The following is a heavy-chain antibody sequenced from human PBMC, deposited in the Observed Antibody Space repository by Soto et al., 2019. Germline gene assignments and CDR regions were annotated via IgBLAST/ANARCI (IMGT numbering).Heavy chain of an antibody. CDR2: INHSGST. V-gene: IGHV4-34*02. J-gene: IGHJ4*02. CDR1: GGSFSGYY. Sequence: QVQLEQWGAGLLKPSETLSLTCAVYGGSFSGYYWSWIRQPPGKGLEWIGEINHSGSTNYNPSLKSRITRPVNTSNNQFSLNLYSVTAADTAVYYCGGGWLLRQSFDYWGQGTLVTVSS. CDR3: GGGWLLRQSFDY. D-gene: IGHD2-21*01.